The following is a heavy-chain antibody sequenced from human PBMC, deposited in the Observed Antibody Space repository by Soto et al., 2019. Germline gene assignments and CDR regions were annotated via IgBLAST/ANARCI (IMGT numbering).Heavy chain of an antibody. CDR3: ARDFRGSGWYLVY. V-gene: IGHV3-74*01. Sequence: GGSLRLSCAASGFPFSSYWMHWVRQAPGKGLVWVSRINSDGSSTSYADSVKGRFTISRDNSKNTLYLQMNSLRAEDTAVYYCARDFRGSGWYLVYWGQGTLVTVSS. D-gene: IGHD6-19*01. CDR2: INSDGSST. J-gene: IGHJ4*02. CDR1: GFPFSSYW.